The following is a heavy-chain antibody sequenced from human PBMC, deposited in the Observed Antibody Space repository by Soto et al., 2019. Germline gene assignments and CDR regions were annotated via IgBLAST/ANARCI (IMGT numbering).Heavy chain of an antibody. CDR1: GFTFSSYA. Sequence: GGSLRLSCAASGFTFSSYAMSWVRQAPGKGLEWVSAISGSGGSTYYANSVKGRFTISRDNYKNTLYLQMNSLRAEDTAVYYCAKDLAFATVTNWFDPWGQGTLVTVSS. CDR2: ISGSGGST. D-gene: IGHD4-4*01. V-gene: IGHV3-23*01. J-gene: IGHJ5*02. CDR3: AKDLAFATVTNWFDP.